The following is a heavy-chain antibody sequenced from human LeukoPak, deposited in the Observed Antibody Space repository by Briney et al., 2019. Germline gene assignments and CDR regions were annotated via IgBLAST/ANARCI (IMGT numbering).Heavy chain of an antibody. D-gene: IGHD2-2*01. CDR3: ARMHGCSSTSCSNYYYYYMDV. Sequence: PSETLSLTCAVSGGSISSYYWSWVRQAPGKGLEWIGYIYYSGSTNYNPSLASRVTISVDTTTNQLFLQLSSVTAADTAVYYCARMHGCSSTSCSNYYYYYMDVWGKGTTVTVSS. J-gene: IGHJ6*03. CDR1: GGSISSYY. V-gene: IGHV4-59*01. CDR2: IYYSGST.